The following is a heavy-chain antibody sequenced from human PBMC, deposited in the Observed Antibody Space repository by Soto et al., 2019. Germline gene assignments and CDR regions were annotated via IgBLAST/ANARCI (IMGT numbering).Heavy chain of an antibody. V-gene: IGHV5-10-1*01. Sequence: GESLKISCKGSGYSFTSYWISWVRQMPGKGLEWMGRIDPSDSYTNYSPSFQGHVTISADKSISTAYLQWSSLKAADTAVYYCARGRPTPQYYYYGIDVWGQGTTVTVSS. J-gene: IGHJ6*02. CDR2: IDPSDSYT. D-gene: IGHD2-15*01. CDR1: GYSFTSYW. CDR3: ARGRPTPQYYYYGIDV.